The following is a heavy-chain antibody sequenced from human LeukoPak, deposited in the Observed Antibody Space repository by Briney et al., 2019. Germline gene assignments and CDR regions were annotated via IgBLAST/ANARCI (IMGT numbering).Heavy chain of an antibody. J-gene: IGHJ6*03. CDR1: GFTVSSNS. V-gene: IGHV3-66*03. Sequence: GGSLRLSCTVSGFTVSSNSMSWVRQAPGKGLEWVSFIYSDNTHYSDSVKGRFTISRDNSKNTLYLQMNSLRAEDTAVYYCAKVSRWLQIHYYYMDVWGKGTTVTVSS. D-gene: IGHD5-24*01. CDR3: AKVSRWLQIHYYYMDV. CDR2: IYSDNT.